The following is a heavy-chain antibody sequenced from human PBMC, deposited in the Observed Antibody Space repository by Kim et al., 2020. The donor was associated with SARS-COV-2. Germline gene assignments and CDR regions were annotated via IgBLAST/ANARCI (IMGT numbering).Heavy chain of an antibody. CDR2: SGST. Sequence: SGSTTYNPSLKSRLTISIDTSKNQFSLKLGSVTAADAAVYYCARRGPFDYWGQGTLVTVSS. J-gene: IGHJ4*02. CDR3: ARRGPFDY. V-gene: IGHV4-34*01.